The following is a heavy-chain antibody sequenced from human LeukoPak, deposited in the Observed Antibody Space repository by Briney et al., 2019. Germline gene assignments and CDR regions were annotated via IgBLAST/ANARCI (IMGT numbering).Heavy chain of an antibody. Sequence: ASVKVSCKASGYTFTGYYMHWVRQAPGQGLEWMGWINPNSGGTNYAQKFQGRVTMTRDTSISTVYMELSRLRSDDTAVYYCARSETTVTYYFDYWGQGTLVTVSS. CDR1: GYTFTGYY. V-gene: IGHV1-2*02. CDR2: INPNSGGT. J-gene: IGHJ4*02. D-gene: IGHD4-17*01. CDR3: ARSETTVTYYFDY.